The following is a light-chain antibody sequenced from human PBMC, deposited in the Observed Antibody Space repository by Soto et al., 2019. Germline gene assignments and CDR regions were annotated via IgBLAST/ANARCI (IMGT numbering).Light chain of an antibody. CDR2: RND. CDR3: AAWDDSLSALV. V-gene: IGLV1-47*01. Sequence: QPVLTQPPSASGTPGQRVTISCSGCSSNIESNYVYWYQQLPGSAPKLLIYRNDQRPSGVPDRFSGSKSGTSASLAISGLRSEDEADYYCAAWDDSLSALVFGGGTKLTVL. J-gene: IGLJ3*02. CDR1: SSNIESNY.